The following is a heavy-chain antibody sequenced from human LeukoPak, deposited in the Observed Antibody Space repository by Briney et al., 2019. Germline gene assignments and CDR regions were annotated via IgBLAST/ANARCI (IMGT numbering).Heavy chain of an antibody. Sequence: SETLSLTCAVYGGSFSGYYWSWIRQPPGKGLEWIGSIYYSGSTYYNPSLKSRLTMSVDTSKNHFSLRLNSVTAADTAIYYCATHRRPGSGGYENAFEIWGQGTMVTVSS. V-gene: IGHV4-34*01. CDR2: IYYSGST. J-gene: IGHJ3*02. CDR1: GGSFSGYY. D-gene: IGHD5-12*01. CDR3: ATHRRPGSGGYENAFEI.